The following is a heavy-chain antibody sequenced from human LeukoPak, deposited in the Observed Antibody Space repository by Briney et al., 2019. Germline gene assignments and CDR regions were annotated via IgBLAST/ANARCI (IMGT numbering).Heavy chain of an antibody. CDR1: GGSISGYH. J-gene: IGHJ4*02. CDR3: ARQEGSGGYDYGFDY. CDR2: IYYIGTT. D-gene: IGHD5-12*01. V-gene: IGHV4-59*08. Sequence: SETLSLTCTVSGGSISGYHWAWIRQPPGKGLEWVGYIYYIGTTKYNPSLKSRVTISVDTSKNQFSLKLSSVTAADTAVYYCARQEGSGGYDYGFDYWGQGTLVTVSS.